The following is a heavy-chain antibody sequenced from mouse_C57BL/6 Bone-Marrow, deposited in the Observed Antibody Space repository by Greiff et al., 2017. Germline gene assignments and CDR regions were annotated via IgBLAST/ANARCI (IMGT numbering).Heavy chain of an antibody. V-gene: IGHV5-6*01. J-gene: IGHJ2*01. CDR2: ISSGGSYT. D-gene: IGHD1-1*01. Sequence: EVNLVESGGDLVKPGGSLTLSCAASGFTFSSYGMSWVRQTPDQRLEWVATISSGGSYTYYPASVKGRFTISRDNAKNTLYLQMSSLESEDTAMYDCARQDYGSRLDYWGQGTTLTVSS. CDR3: ARQDYGSRLDY. CDR1: GFTFSSYG.